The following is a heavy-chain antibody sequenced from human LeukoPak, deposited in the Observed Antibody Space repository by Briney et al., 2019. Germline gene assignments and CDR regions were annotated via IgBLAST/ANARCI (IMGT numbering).Heavy chain of an antibody. CDR1: GGSISSYY. V-gene: IGHV4-59*01. D-gene: IGHD5-18*01. Sequence: EASETLSLTCTVSGGSISSYYWSWIRQPPGKGLEWIGYIYYSGSTNYNPSLKSRVTIPVDTSKNQFSLKLSSVTAADTAVYYCARARDSYGGYFDYWGQGTLVTVSS. CDR3: ARARDSYGGYFDY. CDR2: IYYSGST. J-gene: IGHJ4*02.